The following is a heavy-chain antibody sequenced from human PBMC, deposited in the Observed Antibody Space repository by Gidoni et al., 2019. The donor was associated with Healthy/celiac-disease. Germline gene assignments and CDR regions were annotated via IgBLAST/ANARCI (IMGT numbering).Heavy chain of an antibody. J-gene: IGHJ4*02. CDR1: GGSISSRNYY. CDR2: IYYSVST. Sequence: QLQLQESGPGLVKPSETLYLTCTVAGGSISSRNYYWGWIRQPPGKGRELIGIIYYSVSTYYIPVLKSRVTISVDTSKNQFSLNLSSVTAADTAVYYCASHSPGAYYYDSSGYFDYWGQGTLVTVSS. CDR3: ASHSPGAYYYDSSGYFDY. D-gene: IGHD3-22*01. V-gene: IGHV4-39*01.